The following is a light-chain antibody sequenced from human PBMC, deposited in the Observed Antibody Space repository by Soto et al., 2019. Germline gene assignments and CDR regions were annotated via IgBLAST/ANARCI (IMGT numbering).Light chain of an antibody. CDR2: GAP. V-gene: IGKV3-15*01. CDR1: QSVSNN. J-gene: IGKJ1*01. Sequence: EIVMTQSPATLSVSPGERATLSCRASQSVSNNLAWYQQKPGQAPRLLIYGAPTRATGIPARFSGSGSGTEFTLTISSLQSEDFVVYYCQQYNNWPPWTFGQGTKVEIK. CDR3: QQYNNWPPWT.